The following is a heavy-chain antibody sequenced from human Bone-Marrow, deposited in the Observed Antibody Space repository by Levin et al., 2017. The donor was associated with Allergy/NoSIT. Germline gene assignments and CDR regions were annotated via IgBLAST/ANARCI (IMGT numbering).Heavy chain of an antibody. V-gene: IGHV4-34*01. CDR3: ATGYYDSSGYYYACCGY. CDR1: GGSFSGYY. Sequence: TSETLSLTCAVYGGSFSGYYWSWIRQPPGKGLEWIGEINHSGSTNYNPSLKSRVTISVDTSKNQFSLKLSSVTAADTAVYYCATGYYDSSGYYYACCGYWGQGTLVTVSS. J-gene: IGHJ4*02. CDR2: INHSGST. D-gene: IGHD3-22*01.